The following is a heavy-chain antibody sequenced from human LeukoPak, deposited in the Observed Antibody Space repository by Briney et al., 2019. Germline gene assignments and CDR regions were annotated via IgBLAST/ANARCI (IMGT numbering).Heavy chain of an antibody. V-gene: IGHV4-34*01. J-gene: IGHJ4*02. CDR2: INHSGST. CDR1: GGSFSGYY. Sequence: PPETLSLTCAVYGGSFSGYYWSWIRQPPGKGLEWIGEINHSGSTNYNPSLKSRVTISVDTSKNQFSLKLSSVTAADTAVYYCARGPLAVAGDYWGQGTLVTVSS. D-gene: IGHD6-19*01. CDR3: ARGPLAVAGDY.